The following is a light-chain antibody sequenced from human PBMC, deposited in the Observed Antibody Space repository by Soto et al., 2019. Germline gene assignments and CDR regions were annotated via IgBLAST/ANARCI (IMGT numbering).Light chain of an antibody. CDR1: QSLLYSNGYNY. J-gene: IGKJ4*01. Sequence: EIVMTQSPLSLPVTPGEPASFSCRSSQSLLYSNGYNYLVWYLQRPGQSPQLLIYLGSSRASGVPDRFSGSGSGTDFTLKISRVEAEDVGVYYCMQALQTPPTFGGGTKVEIK. V-gene: IGKV2-28*01. CDR2: LGS. CDR3: MQALQTPPT.